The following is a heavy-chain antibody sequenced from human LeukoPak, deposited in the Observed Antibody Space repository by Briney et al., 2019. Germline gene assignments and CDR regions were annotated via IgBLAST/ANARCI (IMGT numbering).Heavy chain of an antibody. CDR3: AKAVDGRGYYFERGAGF. D-gene: IGHD3-22*01. CDR1: RFTFSSYA. V-gene: IGHV3-23*01. J-gene: IGHJ4*02. Sequence: GGSLRLSCAASRFTFSSYAMNWVRQAPGKGLEWVSGISGSGGSTYYADSVRGRFGISRDFSRNAVFLQMSSLRVEDTATYYCAKAVDGRGYYFERGAGFWGQGTMVTVSS. CDR2: ISGSGGST.